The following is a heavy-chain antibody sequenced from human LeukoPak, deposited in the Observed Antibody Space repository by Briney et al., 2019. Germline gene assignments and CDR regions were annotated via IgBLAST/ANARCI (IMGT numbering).Heavy chain of an antibody. Sequence: GSVKVSYKACGYTVTRYYMLWLARAPRQEVEGWGWINPNSGGANYEPKFQGRVAMTRDTSISTAYMELSRLRSDDTAVYYCATDLVTVTTFVVLDYWGQGTLVTVSS. CDR3: ATDLVTVTTFVVLDY. D-gene: IGHD4-17*01. CDR2: INPNSGGA. CDR1: GYTVTRYY. J-gene: IGHJ4*02. V-gene: IGHV1-2*02.